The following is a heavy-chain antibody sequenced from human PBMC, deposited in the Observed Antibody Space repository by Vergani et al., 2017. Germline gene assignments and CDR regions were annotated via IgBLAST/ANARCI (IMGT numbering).Heavy chain of an antibody. D-gene: IGHD2-8*01. Sequence: QLQLQESGSGLVKPSQTLSLTCAVSGGSISGGGYSWSWIRQPPGKGLVWIGYIYHSGSTYYNPSLKSRVTISVDRSKNQFSLRLSSVTAADTAVYYCAREKGVYAGGGMDVWGQGTTVTVSS. CDR1: GGSISGGGYS. CDR3: AREKGVYAGGGMDV. J-gene: IGHJ6*02. CDR2: IYHSGST. V-gene: IGHV4-30-2*01.